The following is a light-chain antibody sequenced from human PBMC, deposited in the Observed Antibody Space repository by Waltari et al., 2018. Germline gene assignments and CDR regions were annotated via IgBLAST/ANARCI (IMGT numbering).Light chain of an antibody. CDR2: GAS. V-gene: IGKV3-15*01. CDR3: QQYNNWPPL. J-gene: IGKJ1*01. Sequence: IVMTQSPATLYVSPGEGATLSCRVSQSVSSNLAWYQQKPGQAPKLLIYGASTRATGLPVRFSGSGSGTEFTLTISSLQSEDFAVYYCQQYNNWPPLFGQGTKVEIK. CDR1: QSVSSN.